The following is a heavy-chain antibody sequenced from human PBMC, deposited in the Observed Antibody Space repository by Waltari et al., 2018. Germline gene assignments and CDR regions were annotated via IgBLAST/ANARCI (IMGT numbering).Heavy chain of an antibody. CDR2: ISSSSSAI. CDR3: AKFHSGAYYTSPYYMDV. V-gene: IGHV3-48*04. J-gene: IGHJ6*03. Sequence: EVHLVESGGGFVQPGGSLRLSCAASAFTFNIYTMSWVRQAPGKGLEWIAYISSSSSAIYHADSVEGRFTISRDNAKNSLYLQMSSLRAEDTAVYYCAKFHSGAYYTSPYYMDVWGKGATVTVSS. D-gene: IGHD1-26*01. CDR1: AFTFNIYT.